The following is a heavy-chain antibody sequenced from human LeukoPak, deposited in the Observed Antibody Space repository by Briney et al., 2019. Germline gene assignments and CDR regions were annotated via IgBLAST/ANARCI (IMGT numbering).Heavy chain of an antibody. Sequence: ASVKVSCKASGYTFTDYYIHWVRQAPGQGFEWMGWISPNSGGTKYAQKFQGRVTMTRDTSISTAYMELSRLRSDDTAVYYCARDPEGLGNNWFDPWGQGTLVTVSS. J-gene: IGHJ5*02. CDR2: ISPNSGGT. V-gene: IGHV1-2*02. CDR1: GYTFTDYY. D-gene: IGHD3-16*01. CDR3: ARDPEGLGNNWFDP.